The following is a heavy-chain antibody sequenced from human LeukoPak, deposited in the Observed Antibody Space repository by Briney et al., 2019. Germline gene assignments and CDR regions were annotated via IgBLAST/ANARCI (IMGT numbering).Heavy chain of an antibody. V-gene: IGHV3-23*01. Sequence: GGSLRLSCAASGFTFSSFAMSWDRQAPGKGLEWVSAISGIGGSTYYADSVKGRFTISRDNSKNALYLQMNSLSAEDTAVYYCAKGSGLVVVVTLDYWGQGTLVTVSS. D-gene: IGHD3-22*01. CDR1: GFTFSSFA. CDR2: ISGIGGST. CDR3: AKGSGLVVVVTLDY. J-gene: IGHJ4*02.